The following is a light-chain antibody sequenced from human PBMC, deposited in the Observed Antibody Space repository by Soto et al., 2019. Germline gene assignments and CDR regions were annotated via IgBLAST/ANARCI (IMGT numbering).Light chain of an antibody. CDR1: QSLGDSY. J-gene: IGKJ1*01. Sequence: IVLTQSPVTLSLSPGERATLSFRASQSLGDSYLAWYQQKPGQAPRLLIYDASNRATGIPPRFSGSGSGTDFTLTISSLEPEDFAVYFCQQRYNWPWTFGQGTKVDIK. CDR3: QQRYNWPWT. V-gene: IGKV3-11*01. CDR2: DAS.